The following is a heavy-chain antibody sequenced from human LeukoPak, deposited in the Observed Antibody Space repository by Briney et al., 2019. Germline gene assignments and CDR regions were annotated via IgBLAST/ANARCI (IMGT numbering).Heavy chain of an antibody. CDR1: GGSFSGYY. Sequence: SETLSLTCAVYGGSFSGYYWSWIRQPPGKGLEWIGEINHSGSTNYNPSLKSRVTISVDTSKNQFSLKLSSVTAADLAVYYCARGRGTGGYWGQGTLVTVSS. V-gene: IGHV4-34*01. D-gene: IGHD3-16*01. J-gene: IGHJ4*02. CDR3: ARGRGTGGY. CDR2: INHSGST.